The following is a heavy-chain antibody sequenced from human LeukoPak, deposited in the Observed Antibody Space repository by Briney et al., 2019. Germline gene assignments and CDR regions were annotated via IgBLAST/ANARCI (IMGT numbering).Heavy chain of an antibody. CDR3: ARHGIGIAAPPYYFDY. CDR2: IYHSGST. CDR1: GGSISSGGYY. V-gene: IGHV4-30-2*01. Sequence: SQTLSLTCTVSGGSISSGGYYWSWIQQPPGKGLEWIGYIYHSGSTYYNPSLKSRVTISVDRSKNQFSLKLSSVTAADTAVYYCARHGIGIAAPPYYFDYWGQGTLVTVSS. J-gene: IGHJ4*02. D-gene: IGHD6-6*01.